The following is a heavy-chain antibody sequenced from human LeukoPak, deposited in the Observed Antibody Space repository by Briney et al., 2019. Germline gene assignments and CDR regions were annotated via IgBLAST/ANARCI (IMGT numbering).Heavy chain of an antibody. CDR2: IYTSGST. J-gene: IGHJ4*02. CDR3: ARGAGLRYFDY. V-gene: IGHV4-59*10. CDR1: GGSISSYY. D-gene: IGHD1-26*01. Sequence: SETLSLTCAVYGGSISSYYWSWIRQPAGKGLEWIGRIYTSGSTNYNPSLKNRVTMSVDTSKNQLSLNLSSVTAADTAVYYCARGAGLRYFDYWGQGTLVTVSS.